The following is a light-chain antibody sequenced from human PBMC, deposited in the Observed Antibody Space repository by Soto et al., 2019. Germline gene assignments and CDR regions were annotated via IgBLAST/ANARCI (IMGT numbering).Light chain of an antibody. J-gene: IGKJ3*01. Sequence: EIVLTQSPATLSLSPGERATLSCRASQSVSSYLAWYQQKPGQAPRLLIYDASNRATGIPARFSASGSGTDFTLTTSSLEPQDFAVYYSQQYSDWPRVFTFGPGTKVDIK. V-gene: IGKV3-11*01. CDR3: QQYSDWPRVFT. CDR2: DAS. CDR1: QSVSSY.